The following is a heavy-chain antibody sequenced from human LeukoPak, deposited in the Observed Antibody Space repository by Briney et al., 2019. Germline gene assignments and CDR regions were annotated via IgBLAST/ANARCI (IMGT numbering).Heavy chain of an antibody. CDR2: ISGSGGST. Sequence: GGSLRLSCAASGFTFSSYAMSWVRQAPGKGLEWVSAISGSGGSTYYADSAKGRFIISRDNAKYSLYLQMNSLRAEDTAVYYCARRVYAGSYVDYWGQGTLVTVSS. V-gene: IGHV3-23*01. CDR3: ARRVYAGSYVDY. CDR1: GFTFSSYA. D-gene: IGHD1-26*01. J-gene: IGHJ4*02.